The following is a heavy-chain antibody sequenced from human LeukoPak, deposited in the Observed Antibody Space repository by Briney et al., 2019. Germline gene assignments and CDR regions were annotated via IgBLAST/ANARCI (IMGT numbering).Heavy chain of an antibody. CDR3: ARDRLGKYSPNNWFDP. CDR1: GGSISSYY. V-gene: IGHV4-59*01. Sequence: SETLSLTGTVSGGSISSYYWSWIRQPPGKGLEWIGYIYYSGSTNYNPSLKSRVTISVDTSKNQFSLKLSSVTAADTAVYYCARDRLGKYSPNNWFDPWGQGTLVTVSS. D-gene: IGHD5-18*01. J-gene: IGHJ5*02. CDR2: IYYSGST.